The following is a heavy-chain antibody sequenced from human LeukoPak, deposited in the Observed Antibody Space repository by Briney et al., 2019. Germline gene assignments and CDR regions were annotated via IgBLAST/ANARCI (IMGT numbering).Heavy chain of an antibody. V-gene: IGHV3-21*01. CDR2: ISSSSYL. Sequence: PGGSLRLFCAASGFTFSSYSMKWVREATGKGLEWVSSISSSSYLYYADVVKGLFTISRDNAKNSLYLQMNGLRAEDAALYYCAGDFIVGATTYAFYIWGQGTMVTVSS. J-gene: IGHJ3*02. D-gene: IGHD1-26*01. CDR3: AGDFIVGATTYAFYI. CDR1: GFTFSSYS.